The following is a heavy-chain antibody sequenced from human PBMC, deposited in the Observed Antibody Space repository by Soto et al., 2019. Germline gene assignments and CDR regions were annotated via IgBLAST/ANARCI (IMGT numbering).Heavy chain of an antibody. CDR2: ISGSGGST. J-gene: IGHJ6*02. V-gene: IGHV3-23*01. CDR1: GFTFSSYA. CDR3: AKCLLGSRWYGASYYYYYGMDV. D-gene: IGHD6-13*01. Sequence: GGSLRLSCAASGFTFSSYAMSWVRQAPGKGLEWVSAISGSGGSTYYADSVKGRFTISRDNSKNTLYLQMNSLRAEDTAVYYCAKCLLGSRWYGASYYYYYGMDVWGQGTTVTVSS.